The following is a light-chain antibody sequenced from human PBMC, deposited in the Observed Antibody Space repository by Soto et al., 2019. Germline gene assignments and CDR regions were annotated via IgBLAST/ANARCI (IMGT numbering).Light chain of an antibody. CDR1: SSNIGAGYD. CDR2: GNS. V-gene: IGLV1-40*01. J-gene: IGLJ2*01. Sequence: QSVLTQPPSVSGAPGQRVTISCTGSSSNIGAGYDVHWYQQLPGTAPKLLIYGNSNRPSGVPDRFSGSESGTSASLAITGLQAEDEADYYCQSYDSSLSAVFGGGTKVTVL. CDR3: QSYDSSLSAV.